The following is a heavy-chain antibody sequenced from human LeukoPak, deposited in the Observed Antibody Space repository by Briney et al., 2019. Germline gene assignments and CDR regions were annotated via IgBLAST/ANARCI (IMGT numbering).Heavy chain of an antibody. Sequence: ASVKVSFKASGYTFTSYDINWVRQAPGQGREWRGGIIPIFGTANYAQKFQGRVTITTDESTSTAYMELSSLRSEDRAVYYCARVGDSSGYHDYWGQGTLVTVSS. CDR1: GYTFTSYD. J-gene: IGHJ4*02. D-gene: IGHD3-22*01. CDR3: ARVGDSSGYHDY. CDR2: IIPIFGTA. V-gene: IGHV1-69*05.